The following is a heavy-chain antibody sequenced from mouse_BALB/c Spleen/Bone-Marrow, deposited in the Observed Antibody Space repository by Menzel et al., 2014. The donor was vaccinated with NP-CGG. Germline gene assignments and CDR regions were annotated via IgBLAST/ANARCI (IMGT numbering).Heavy chain of an antibody. CDR2: IDPANGNT. V-gene: IGHV14-3*02. CDR1: GFNIKDTY. J-gene: IGHJ3*01. Sequence: VQLQQSGAELVKPGASVKLSCTASGFNIKDTYMHWVKQRPEQGLEWIGRIDPANGNTKYDPKFQGKATITADTSSNTAYLQLSSRTSEDKAVYYCAFYYYGSSLFAYWGQGTLVTVSA. D-gene: IGHD1-1*01. CDR3: AFYYYGSSLFAY.